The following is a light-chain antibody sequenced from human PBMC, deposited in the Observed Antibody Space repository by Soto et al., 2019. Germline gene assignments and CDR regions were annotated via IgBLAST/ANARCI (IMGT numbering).Light chain of an antibody. CDR2: DVS. CDR1: SSDVGSYNL. J-gene: IGLJ2*01. Sequence: QSALTQPASVSGSPGQTITISCTGTSSDVGSYNLVSWYQQHPGKAPKLMIYDVSKRPSGVSNRFSGSKSGNTASLIISGLQAEDEADYYCCSYAGSSTYVVFGGGTKVTVL. CDR3: CSYAGSSTYVV. V-gene: IGLV2-23*02.